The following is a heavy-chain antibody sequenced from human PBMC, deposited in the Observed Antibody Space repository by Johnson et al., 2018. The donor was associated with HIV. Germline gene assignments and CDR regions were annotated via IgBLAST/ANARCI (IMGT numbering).Heavy chain of an antibody. D-gene: IGHD2-21*02. Sequence: QVQLVESGGGVVQPGRSLRLSCAASGFTFSSYAMHWVRQAPGKGLEWVAVISYDGSYNYYADSVKGRFTISRDNSKNTLYLQMNSLRAEDTAIYYCAKEYCGGDCSTDAFDIWGQGTMVTVSS. CDR1: GFTFSSYA. J-gene: IGHJ3*02. CDR3: AKEYCGGDCSTDAFDI. CDR2: ISYDGSYN. V-gene: IGHV3-30*04.